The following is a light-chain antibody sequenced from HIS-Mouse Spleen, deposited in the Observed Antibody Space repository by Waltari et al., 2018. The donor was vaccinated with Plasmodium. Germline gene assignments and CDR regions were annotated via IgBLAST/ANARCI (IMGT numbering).Light chain of an antibody. V-gene: IGKV1-33*01. CDR3: QQYDNLPPLFT. CDR1: QDISNY. Sequence: DIQMTQSPSSLSASVGDRVTLTCQASQDISNYLNWDQQKPGKAPKLLIYDASNLETGVPSRFSGSGSGTDFTFTISSLQPEDIATYYCQQYDNLPPLFTFGPGTKVDIK. J-gene: IGKJ3*01. CDR2: DAS.